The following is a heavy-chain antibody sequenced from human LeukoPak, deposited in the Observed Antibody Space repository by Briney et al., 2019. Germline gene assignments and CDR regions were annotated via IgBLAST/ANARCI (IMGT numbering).Heavy chain of an antibody. J-gene: IGHJ4*02. CDR2: ISAYNGNT. V-gene: IGHV1-18*01. CDR3: ARGKLNSVSSGYYFFDY. CDR1: GYTFTSYG. D-gene: IGHD3-22*01. Sequence: ASVKVSCKASGYTFTSYGISWVRQAPGQGLEWMGWISAYNGNTNYAQKLQGRVTMTTDTSTSTAYMELRSLRSDDTAVYYCARGKLNSVSSGYYFFDYWGPGTLVTVSS.